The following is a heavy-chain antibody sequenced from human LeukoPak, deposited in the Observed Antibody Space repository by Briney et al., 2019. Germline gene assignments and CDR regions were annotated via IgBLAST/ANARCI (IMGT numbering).Heavy chain of an antibody. V-gene: IGHV3-74*01. CDR2: INPDGSRT. Sequence: GGSLRLSCVVSGSTFSNYWMHWVRQAPGKGLVWVSRINPDGSRTDYADSVAGRFTISRDNAKNTLYPQMNSLRVEDTAVYYCSWDHTGKEDIWGQGTMVTVSS. CDR1: GSTFSNYW. CDR3: SWDHTGKEDI. J-gene: IGHJ3*02. D-gene: IGHD1-26*01.